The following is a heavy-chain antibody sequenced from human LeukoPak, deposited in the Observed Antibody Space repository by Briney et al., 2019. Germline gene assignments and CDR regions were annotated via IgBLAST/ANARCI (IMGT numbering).Heavy chain of an antibody. V-gene: IGHV1-2*02. CDR2: INPNSGGT. CDR3: ARETTVVTPGGDY. Sequence: ASVKVSCKASGYTFTGHYMRWVRQAPGQGLEWMGWINPNSGGTHYAQKFQGRVTMTRDTSISTAYMELSRLRSDDTAVYYCARETTVVTPGGDYWGQGTLSPSPQ. J-gene: IGHJ4*02. CDR1: GYTFTGHY. D-gene: IGHD4-23*01.